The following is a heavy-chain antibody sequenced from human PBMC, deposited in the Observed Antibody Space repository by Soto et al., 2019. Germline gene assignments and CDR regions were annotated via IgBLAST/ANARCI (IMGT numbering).Heavy chain of an antibody. J-gene: IGHJ3*01. Sequence: PGGSLRLSCAASGFTFSNAWMSWVRQAPGKGLEWVSSINENSRSIFYADSVKGRFTISRDNAKHSLYLQMNALGVEDTALYYCAREFHEGFDVWGQGAMVTVSS. CDR2: INENSRSI. CDR1: GFTFSNAW. V-gene: IGHV3-21*01. CDR3: AREFHEGFDV.